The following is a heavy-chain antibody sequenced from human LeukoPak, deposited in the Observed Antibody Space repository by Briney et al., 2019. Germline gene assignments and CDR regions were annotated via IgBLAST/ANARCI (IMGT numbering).Heavy chain of an antibody. V-gene: IGHV4-39*07. Sequence: SETLSLTCTVSGGSISSSSYYWGWIRQPPGKGLEWIGSIYYSGSTYYNPSLKSRVTISVDTSKNQFSLKLSSVTAADTAVYYCARVLLVSSRKNWFDPWGQGALVTVSS. CDR1: GGSISSSSYY. CDR2: IYYSGST. D-gene: IGHD5/OR15-5a*01. CDR3: ARVLLVSSRKNWFDP. J-gene: IGHJ5*02.